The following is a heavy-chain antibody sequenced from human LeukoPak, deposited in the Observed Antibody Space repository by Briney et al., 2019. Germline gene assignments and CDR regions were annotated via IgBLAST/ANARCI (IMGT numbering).Heavy chain of an antibody. Sequence: GASVKVSCKASGYTFTSYDINWVRQATGQGLEWMGWMNPNSGNTGYAQKFQGRVTMTRNTSMSTAYMELSSLRSEDTAVYYCARGITMVRGAPSAYWGQGTLVTVSS. V-gene: IGHV1-8*01. J-gene: IGHJ4*02. CDR1: GYTFTSYD. D-gene: IGHD3-10*01. CDR2: MNPNSGNT. CDR3: ARGITMVRGAPSAY.